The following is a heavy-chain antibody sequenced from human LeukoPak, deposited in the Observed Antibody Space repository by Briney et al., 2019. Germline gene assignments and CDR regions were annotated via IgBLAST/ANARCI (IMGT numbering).Heavy chain of an antibody. CDR1: GFTFGSYW. Sequence: GGSLRLSCAASGFTFGSYWMHWVRQAPGKGLVWVSRINTDGGSTTYADSVKGRFTISRDNSKNTLYLQMNSLRADDTAVYYCAKSEGWELGFAFDIWGQGTMVTVSS. V-gene: IGHV3-74*01. D-gene: IGHD1-26*01. CDR3: AKSEGWELGFAFDI. CDR2: INTDGGST. J-gene: IGHJ3*02.